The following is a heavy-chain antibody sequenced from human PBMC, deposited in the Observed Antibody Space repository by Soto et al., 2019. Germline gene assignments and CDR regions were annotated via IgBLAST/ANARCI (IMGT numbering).Heavy chain of an antibody. CDR2: IYYSGST. V-gene: IGHV4-59*01. J-gene: IGHJ4*02. D-gene: IGHD3-10*01. Sequence: PSESLSLTCSVSGGSISSYYWSWIRQPPGTGLELFGYIYYSGSTNYNPSLKSRVTISVDTSKNQFSLKLSSVTAADTAVYYCARAYYGSGSYYKLFDYWGQGTLVTVS. CDR1: GGSISSYY. CDR3: ARAYYGSGSYYKLFDY.